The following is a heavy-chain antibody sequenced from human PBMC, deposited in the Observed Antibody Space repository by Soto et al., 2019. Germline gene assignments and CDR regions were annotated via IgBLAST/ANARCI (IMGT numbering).Heavy chain of an antibody. J-gene: IGHJ3*02. V-gene: IGHV3-23*01. CDR2: ILVGGST. CDR1: GFICSSYD. CDR3: AKATATSGGAFEI. D-gene: IGHD1-1*01. Sequence: SGGSLRLSCAVSGFICSSYDMSWVRQAPGKGLEWVSTILVGGSTHYEDSVKGRFTISRDTSKNTVYLQMNSLTAGDTAFYYCAKATATSGGAFEIHGQGTMVTVSS.